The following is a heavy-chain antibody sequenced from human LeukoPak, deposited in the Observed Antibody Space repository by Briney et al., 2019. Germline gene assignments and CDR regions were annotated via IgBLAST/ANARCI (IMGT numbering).Heavy chain of an antibody. CDR1: GGSISSGDYY. V-gene: IGHV4-30-4*01. J-gene: IGHJ4*02. CDR3: ARGYSRGENIDY. Sequence: SETLSLTCTVSGGSISSGDYYWSWIRQPPGKGLEWIGYIYYSGSTYYNPSLQSRVTISVDTSKKQFSLKLSSVTAADTAVYYCARGYSRGENIDYWGQGSLVTVSS. D-gene: IGHD5-18*01. CDR2: IYYSGST.